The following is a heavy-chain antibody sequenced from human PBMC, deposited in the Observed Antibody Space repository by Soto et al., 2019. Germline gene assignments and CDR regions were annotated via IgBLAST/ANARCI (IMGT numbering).Heavy chain of an antibody. CDR3: ARHLVDTAMVTYFYY. CDR2: IYHSGST. J-gene: IGHJ4*02. V-gene: IGHV4-4*02. D-gene: IGHD5-18*01. Sequence: SETLSLTCAVSGGSISSSNWWSWVRQPPGKGLEWIGEIYHSGSTNYNPSLKSRVTISVDKSKNQFSLKLSSVTAADTAVYYCARHLVDTAMVTYFYYWGQGTLVPVAS. CDR1: GGSISSSNW.